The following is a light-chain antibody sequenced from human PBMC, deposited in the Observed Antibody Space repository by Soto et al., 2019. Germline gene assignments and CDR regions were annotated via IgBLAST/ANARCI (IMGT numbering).Light chain of an antibody. CDR1: SSDVGAYNY. CDR3: SSYTTSSTPV. V-gene: IGLV2-14*03. CDR2: DVS. J-gene: IGLJ2*01. Sequence: QSALTQPASVSGSPGQSIAISCTGTSSDVGAYNYVSWYQQHPGKAPKLMVYDVSNRPSGVSDRFSGSKSGNTASLTVSGLQPEDEADYYCSSYTTSSTPVCGGGTKLTVL.